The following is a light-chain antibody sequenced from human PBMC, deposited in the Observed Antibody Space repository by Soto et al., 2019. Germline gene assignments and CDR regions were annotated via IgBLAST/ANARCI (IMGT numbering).Light chain of an antibody. Sequence: HSVLTQPPSVSAAPGQKVTISCSGSGSNIGNNYVSWHQLLPGTAPKLLIYDNNERPSGIPDRFSASKSGTSATLVITGLQTGDEADYYCGTWDSSLSAVVFGGGTKLTVL. CDR1: GSNIGNNY. CDR2: DNN. J-gene: IGLJ2*01. V-gene: IGLV1-51*01. CDR3: GTWDSSLSAVV.